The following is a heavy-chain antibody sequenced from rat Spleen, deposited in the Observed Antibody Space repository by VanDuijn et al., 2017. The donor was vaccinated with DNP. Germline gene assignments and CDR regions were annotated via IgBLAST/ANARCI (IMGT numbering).Heavy chain of an antibody. J-gene: IGHJ2*01. CDR1: GFTFSAYY. D-gene: IGHD4-3*01. CDR3: VRWNSGHFDY. Sequence: PGRSLKLSCAASGFTFSAYYLAWVRQAPAKGLEWVAYIGSAAYAPYYGDSVKGRFTISRDNAKSTLYLQMNSLRSEDMATYYCVRWNSGHFDYWGQGVMVTVSS. V-gene: IGHV5-22*01. CDR2: IGSAAYAP.